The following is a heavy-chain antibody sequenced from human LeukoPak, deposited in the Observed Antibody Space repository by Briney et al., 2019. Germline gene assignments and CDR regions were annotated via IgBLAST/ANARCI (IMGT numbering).Heavy chain of an antibody. CDR3: ARRVSEVEPTLRSVENYFDP. CDR2: ISLSGGT. V-gene: IGHV4-4*07. CDR1: GDSVSAYY. J-gene: IGHJ5*02. D-gene: IGHD1-7*01. Sequence: SETLSLTCSVSGDSVSAYYWNWIRQPAGKGLEWIGRISLSGGTIYNPSLQSRLSTSIDTSENQISLRLSSVTAADTAVYYCARRVSEVEPTLRSVENYFDPWGQGILVTVSS.